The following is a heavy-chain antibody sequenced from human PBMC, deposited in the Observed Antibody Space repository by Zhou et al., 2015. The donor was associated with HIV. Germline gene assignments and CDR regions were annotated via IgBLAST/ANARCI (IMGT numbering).Heavy chain of an antibody. D-gene: IGHD6-19*01. CDR3: ARDAPAVAGTSINWFDP. CDR1: RDTFNNYP. J-gene: IGHJ5*02. V-gene: IGHV1-69*01. CDR2: IIPSFDTK. Sequence: QVQLVQSGAEVKKPGSSVKVSCTGPRDTFNNYPISWVRQAPGQGLEWMGGIIPSFDTKNYAQKFLGRLTITADESTSTSYMELSGLRSEDTAIYFCARDAPAVAGTSINWFDPWGQGTLVHRLL.